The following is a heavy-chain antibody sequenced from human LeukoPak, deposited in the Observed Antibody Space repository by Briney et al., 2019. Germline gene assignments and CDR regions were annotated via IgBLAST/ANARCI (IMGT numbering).Heavy chain of an antibody. CDR2: INHSGST. Sequence: SETLSLTCAVYGGSFSGYYWSWIRQPPGKGLEWIGEINHSGSTNYNPSLKSRVTISVDTSKNQFSLKLSSVTAADTAVYYCARDVNKGATDYWGQGTLVTVSS. J-gene: IGHJ4*02. V-gene: IGHV4-34*01. CDR3: ARDVNKGATDY. CDR1: GGSFSGYY. D-gene: IGHD1-26*01.